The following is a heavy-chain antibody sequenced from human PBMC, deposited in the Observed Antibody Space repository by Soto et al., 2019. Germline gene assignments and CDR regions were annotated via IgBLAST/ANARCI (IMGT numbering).Heavy chain of an antibody. D-gene: IGHD3-10*02. CDR2: IDTSGHST. CDR1: GFVFTNFW. J-gene: IGHJ5*02. Sequence: LGLFSEAAGFVFTNFWMQRVRHVPGKGLVWVARIDTSGHSTNYAESVKGRFTISRDNAKNTVSLQMNSMRVEDTGVYYCAKVCWYFDLWRQLPQVTV. V-gene: IGHV3-74*01. CDR3: AKVCWYFDL.